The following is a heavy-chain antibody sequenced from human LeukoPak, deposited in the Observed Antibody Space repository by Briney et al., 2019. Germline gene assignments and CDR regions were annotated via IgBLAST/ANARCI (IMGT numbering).Heavy chain of an antibody. CDR2: LNPSSGTT. D-gene: IGHD1-14*01. CDR1: GYTFSRYY. CDR3: ARDPGLTSKYYYMDV. J-gene: IGHJ6*03. V-gene: IGHV1-46*01. Sequence: ASVKVSCKASGYTFSRYYIHWVRQAPGQGPEWMGILNPSSGTTSYAQKVQGRVTMTRDTSTSTVYMELSSLRSEDTAVYYCARDPGLTSKYYYMDVWGKGTTVTVSS.